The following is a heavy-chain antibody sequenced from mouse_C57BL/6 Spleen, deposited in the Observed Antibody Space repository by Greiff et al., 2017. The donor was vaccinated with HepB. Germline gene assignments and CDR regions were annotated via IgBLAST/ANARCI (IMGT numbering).Heavy chain of an antibody. CDR1: GFTFSDYG. Sequence: EVQRVESGGGLVKPGGSLKLSCAASGFTFSDYGMHWVRQAPEKGLEWVAYISSGSSTIYYADTVKGRFTISRDNAKNTLFLQMTSLRSEDTAMYYCARGEGGYYVCVAYWGQGTLVTVSA. V-gene: IGHV5-17*01. J-gene: IGHJ3*01. CDR2: ISSGSSTI. CDR3: ARGEGGYYVCVAY. D-gene: IGHD2-3*01.